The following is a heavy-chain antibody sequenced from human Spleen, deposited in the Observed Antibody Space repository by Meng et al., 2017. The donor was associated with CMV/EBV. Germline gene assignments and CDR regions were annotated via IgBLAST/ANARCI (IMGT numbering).Heavy chain of an antibody. CDR3: ARDSPDIVVVPAAPRGLLDP. D-gene: IGHD2-2*01. CDR1: GYTFTSYY. CDR2: INPSGGST. J-gene: IGHJ5*02. V-gene: IGHV1-46*01. Sequence: ASVKVSCKASGYTFTSYYMHWVRQAPGQGLEWMGIINPSGGSTSYAHKFQGRVTMTRDTSTSTVYMELSSLRSEDTAVYYCARDSPDIVVVPAAPRGLLDPWGQGTLVTVSS.